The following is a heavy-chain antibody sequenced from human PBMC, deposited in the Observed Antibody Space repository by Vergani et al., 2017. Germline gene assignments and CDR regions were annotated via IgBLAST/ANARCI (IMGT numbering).Heavy chain of an antibody. CDR3: VXEKIDLGSYFFDS. V-gene: IGHV3-23*01. Sequence: EVQLLESGGGLVQPGGSLRLSCAPPGFTFSTYAMTWVRPAPGKGLEWVSTISSDGGSTYSADSVKGRFTISRDNSKNTLSLQMNSLTAEDTAIYYCVXEKIDLGSYFFDSWGHGILVTVSS. CDR2: ISSDGGST. J-gene: IGHJ4*01. CDR1: GFTFSTYA. D-gene: IGHD2/OR15-2a*01.